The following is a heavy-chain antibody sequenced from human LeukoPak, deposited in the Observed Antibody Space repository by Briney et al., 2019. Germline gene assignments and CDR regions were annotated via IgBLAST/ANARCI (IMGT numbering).Heavy chain of an antibody. CDR2: ISGSGDST. J-gene: IGHJ6*02. Sequence: PGGSLRLSCAASGFTFSNYVMNWVRRAPGKGLEWVSGISGSGDSTYYADSVKGRFTISRDNSKNTMYLQMNSLRVEDTAVYYCAKYGAYWFPDVWGQGTTVTVSS. CDR3: AKYGAYWFPDV. V-gene: IGHV3-23*01. CDR1: GFTFSNYV. D-gene: IGHD2-8*02.